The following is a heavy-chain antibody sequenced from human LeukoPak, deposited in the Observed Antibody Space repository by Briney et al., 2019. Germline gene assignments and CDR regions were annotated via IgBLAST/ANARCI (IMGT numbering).Heavy chain of an antibody. CDR1: GFTFSSYA. D-gene: IGHD2-2*01. CDR3: ARVLGYCSSTSCYSLGY. CDR2: ISYDGSNK. J-gene: IGHJ4*02. V-gene: IGHV3-30-3*01. Sequence: GGSLRLSCAASGFTFSSYAMHWVRQAPGKGLEWVAVISYDGSNKYYADSVKGRFTISRDNSKNTLYLQMNSLKAEDTAVYYCARVLGYCSSTSCYSLGYWGQGTLVTVSS.